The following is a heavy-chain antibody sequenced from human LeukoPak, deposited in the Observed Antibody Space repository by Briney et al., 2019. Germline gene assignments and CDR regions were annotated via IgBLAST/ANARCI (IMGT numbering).Heavy chain of an antibody. CDR2: IYYSGST. CDR1: GGSISSYY. CDR3: ARVLGYSYGPFDY. V-gene: IGHV4-59*01. D-gene: IGHD5-18*01. J-gene: IGHJ4*02. Sequence: SETLSLTCTVSGGSISSYYWSWIRQPPGKGLEWIGYIYYSGSTNYNPSLKSRVTISVDTSKNQFSLKLSSVTAADTAVYYCARVLGYSYGPFDYWGQGTLVTVSS.